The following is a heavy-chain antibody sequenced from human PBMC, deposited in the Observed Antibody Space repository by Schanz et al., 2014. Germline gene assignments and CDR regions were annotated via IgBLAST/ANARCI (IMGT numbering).Heavy chain of an antibody. V-gene: IGHV3-7*01. J-gene: IGHJ4*02. CDR2: IKKDGSEK. CDR3: AREGEWGYDPPRH. D-gene: IGHD5-12*01. CDR1: GFSFVDAW. Sequence: EVQVVESGGGLVQPGGSLRLSCAASGFSFVDAWMSWVRQAPGRGLEWVATIKKDGSEKYNVDAVKGRFTISRDNAENSVYLEMKSLRAEDTAMYYCAREGEWGYDPPRHWGQGALVTVSS.